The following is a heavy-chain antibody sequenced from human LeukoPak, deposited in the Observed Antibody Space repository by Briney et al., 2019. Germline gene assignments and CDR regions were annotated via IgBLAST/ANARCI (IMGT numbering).Heavy chain of an antibody. CDR2: IYTSGST. CDR3: ARLEYSGSYKGWFDP. V-gene: IGHV4-4*09. Sequence: SETLSLTCTVSGGSISSYYWSWIRQPPGKGLEWIGYIYTSGSTNYNPSLKSRVTISVDTSKNQFSLKLSSVTAADTAVYYCARLEYSGSYKGWFDPWGQGTLVTVSS. J-gene: IGHJ5*02. CDR1: GGSISSYY. D-gene: IGHD3-10*01.